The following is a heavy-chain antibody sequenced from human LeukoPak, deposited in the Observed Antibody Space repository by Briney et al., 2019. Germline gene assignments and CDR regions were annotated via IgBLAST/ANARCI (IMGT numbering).Heavy chain of an antibody. V-gene: IGHV4-39*07. CDR2: IYYSGST. Sequence: PSETQSPTCTVSGGSISSYYWGWIRQPPGKGLEWIGSIYYSGSTYYNPSLKSRVTISVDASKNQFSLKLSSVTAADTAVYYCARGGDAGYFDLWGRGTLVTVSS. D-gene: IGHD4-17*01. CDR1: GGSISSYY. J-gene: IGHJ2*01. CDR3: ARGGDAGYFDL.